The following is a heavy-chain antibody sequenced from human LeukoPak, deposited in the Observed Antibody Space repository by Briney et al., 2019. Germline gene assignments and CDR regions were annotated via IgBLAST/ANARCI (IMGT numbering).Heavy chain of an antibody. J-gene: IGHJ4*02. Sequence: GGSLRLSCAASGFSISSYAMHWVRQAPGKGLEWMTVISYDGSNKYYADSVRGRFTLSRDTSKNTLYMQMSSLRAEDTAVYYCARGDYYGSGSYPYYFDYWGQGTLVTVSS. D-gene: IGHD3-10*01. V-gene: IGHV3-30-3*01. CDR2: ISYDGSNK. CDR3: ARGDYYGSGSYPYYFDY. CDR1: GFSISSYA.